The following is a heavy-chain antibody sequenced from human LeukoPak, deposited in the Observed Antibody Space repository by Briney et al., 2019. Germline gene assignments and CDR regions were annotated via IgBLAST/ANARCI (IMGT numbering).Heavy chain of an antibody. Sequence: GGSLRLSCAASGFTFSSYAMSWVRQAPGEGLEWVSTVSGSNGNTHYADSVKGRFTISRDNSKNTLYLQMSSLRAEDTAVYYCAKERIQLWFHLFDYWGQGTLVTVSS. CDR3: AKERIQLWFHLFDY. CDR2: VSGSNGNT. D-gene: IGHD5-18*01. V-gene: IGHV3-23*01. CDR1: GFTFSSYA. J-gene: IGHJ4*02.